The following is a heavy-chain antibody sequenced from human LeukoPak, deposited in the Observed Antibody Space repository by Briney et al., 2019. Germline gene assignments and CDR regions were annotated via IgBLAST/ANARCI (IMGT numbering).Heavy chain of an antibody. Sequence: GGSLRLSCAASGFTFSSYSMNWVRQAPGKGLEWVSSISSSSSYIYYADSVKGRFTISRDNAKNSLYLQMNSLRGEDTAVYYCARSDYYDSSGPRAGDYWGQGTLVTVSS. CDR2: ISSSSSYI. CDR1: GFTFSSYS. V-gene: IGHV3-21*01. CDR3: ARSDYYDSSGPRAGDY. D-gene: IGHD3-22*01. J-gene: IGHJ4*02.